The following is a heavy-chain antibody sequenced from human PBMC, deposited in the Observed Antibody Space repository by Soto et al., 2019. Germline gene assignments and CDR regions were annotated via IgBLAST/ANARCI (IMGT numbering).Heavy chain of an antibody. J-gene: IGHJ5*02. CDR2: ISPYNGNT. D-gene: IGHD2-15*01. CDR1: GYTFTTYG. V-gene: IGHV1-18*01. CDR3: AREDGYCSGGSSHSGGWLEP. Sequence: QVPLVQSGAEVKKPGASVKVSCKTSGYTFTTYGVSWVRQAPGQGLEWMGWISPYNGNTNYAQRLQGRVTLTTDTSTQTAYMELMSLRSDATALYYSAREDGYCSGGSSHSGGWLEPWGQGTLVTVSS.